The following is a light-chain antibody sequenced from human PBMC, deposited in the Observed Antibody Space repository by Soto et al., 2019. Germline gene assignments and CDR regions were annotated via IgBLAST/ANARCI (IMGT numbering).Light chain of an antibody. J-gene: IGLJ1*01. CDR2: DVS. V-gene: IGLV2-8*01. CDR3: SSYAGSSLV. CDR1: SSDVGGYNY. Sequence: QSVLTQPPSASGSPGQSVTISCTGTSSDVGGYNYASWYQQHPGKAPKLIIYDVSKRPSGVPDRFSGSKSGNTASLTVSGLQAEDEADYYCSSYAGSSLVFGTGTKVTVL.